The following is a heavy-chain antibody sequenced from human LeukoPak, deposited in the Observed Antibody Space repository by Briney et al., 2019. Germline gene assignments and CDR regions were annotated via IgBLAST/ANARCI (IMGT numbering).Heavy chain of an antibody. CDR2: INPNSGGT. CDR3: ARVDMAAAGTIFDY. Sequence: GASVKVSCKASGYTFTGYYMHWVRQAPGQGLEWMGWINPNSGGTNYAQKFQGRVTMTRDMSISTAYMELSRLRSDDTAVYYCARVDMAAAGTIFDYWGQGTLVTVSS. D-gene: IGHD6-13*01. CDR1: GYTFTGYY. J-gene: IGHJ4*02. V-gene: IGHV1-2*02.